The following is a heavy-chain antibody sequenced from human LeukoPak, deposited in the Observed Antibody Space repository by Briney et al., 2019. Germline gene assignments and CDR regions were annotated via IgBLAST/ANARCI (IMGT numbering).Heavy chain of an antibody. V-gene: IGHV3-49*04. CDR1: GFTFGDYA. CDR3: TRGTDDLYSSGWYAGAAGY. D-gene: IGHD6-19*01. Sequence: GGSLRLSCTASGFTFGDYAMSWVRQAPGKGLEWVGFIRSKAYGGTTEYAASVKGRFTISRDDSKSIAYLQMNSLKTEDTAVYYCTRGTDDLYSSGWYAGAAGYWGQGTLVTVSS. CDR2: IRSKAYGGTT. J-gene: IGHJ4*02.